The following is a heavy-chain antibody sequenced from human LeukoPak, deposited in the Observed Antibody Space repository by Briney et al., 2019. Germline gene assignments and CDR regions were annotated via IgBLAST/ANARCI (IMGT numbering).Heavy chain of an antibody. Sequence: SETLSLTCTVSGYSISSGYYWGWIRQPPGKGLEWIGSIYHSGSTYYNPSLKSRVTISVDTSKNQFSLKLSSVTAADTAVYYCARDSGNVDTGMVTRYYYYMDVWGKGTTVTVSS. J-gene: IGHJ6*03. CDR1: GYSISSGYY. CDR3: ARDSGNVDTGMVTRYYYYMDV. V-gene: IGHV4-38-2*02. D-gene: IGHD5-18*01. CDR2: IYHSGST.